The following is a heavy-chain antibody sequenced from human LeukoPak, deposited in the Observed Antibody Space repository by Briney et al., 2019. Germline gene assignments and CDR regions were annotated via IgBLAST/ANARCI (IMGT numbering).Heavy chain of an antibody. D-gene: IGHD3-9*01. CDR2: IKQDGSEK. Sequence: PGGSLRLSCAASGFTFSSYWMSWARQAPGKGLEWVANIKQDGSEKYYVDSVKGRFTISRDNAKNSLYLQMNSLRAEDTAVYYCARMVLTGYYHFDYWGQGTLVTVSS. CDR1: GFTFSSYW. CDR3: ARMVLTGYYHFDY. V-gene: IGHV3-7*03. J-gene: IGHJ4*02.